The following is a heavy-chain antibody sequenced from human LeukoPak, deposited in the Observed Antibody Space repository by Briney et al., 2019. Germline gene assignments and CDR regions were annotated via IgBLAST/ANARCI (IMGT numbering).Heavy chain of an antibody. CDR3: ASGAYTQGRMIDF. Sequence: GGSLRLSCVASGFTFSSYWMHWVRQAPGKGLVGVSRINTDGSSTTYADSVRGRFTISRDNAKNTLSLEMNSLRAEDTAVYYCASGAYTQGRMIDFWGQGTLVTVSS. CDR1: GFTFSSYW. V-gene: IGHV3-74*01. J-gene: IGHJ4*02. CDR2: INTDGSST. D-gene: IGHD5-18*01.